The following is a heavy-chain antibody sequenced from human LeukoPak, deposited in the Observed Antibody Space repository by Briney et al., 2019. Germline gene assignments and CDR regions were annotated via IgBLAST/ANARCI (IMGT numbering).Heavy chain of an antibody. J-gene: IGHJ4*02. CDR1: GFTFSSYS. V-gene: IGHV3-21*01. D-gene: IGHD3-16*02. CDR3: ARDANYDYVWGSYRKKYYFDY. Sequence: GGSLRLSCAASGFTFSSYSMNWVRQAPGKGLEWVSSISSSSSYIYYADSVKGRFTISRDNAKNSLYLQMNSLRAEDTAVYYCARDANYDYVWGSYRKKYYFDYWGQGALVTVSS. CDR2: ISSSSSYI.